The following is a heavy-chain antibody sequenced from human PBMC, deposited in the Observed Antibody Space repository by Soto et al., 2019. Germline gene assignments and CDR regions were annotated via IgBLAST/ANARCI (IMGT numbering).Heavy chain of an antibody. CDR2: TGSGTGPG. Sequence: QVQLVQSGTEVKKPGSSVKVSCKASGGSLSTNPISWVRQAPGQGLEWMGGTGSGTGPGNLAQKFQGTLTVTADKSTSTVYMELTNLSSVDTAVYYCARRDSGGFYRFFDSWGQGTLVTVSS. CDR1: GGSLSTNP. CDR3: ARRDSGGFYRFFDS. J-gene: IGHJ4*02. D-gene: IGHD2-15*01. V-gene: IGHV1-69*06.